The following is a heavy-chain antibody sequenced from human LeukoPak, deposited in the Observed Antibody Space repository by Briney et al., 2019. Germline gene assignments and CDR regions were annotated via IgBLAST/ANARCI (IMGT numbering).Heavy chain of an antibody. V-gene: IGHV2-5*02. D-gene: IGHD3-9*01. CDR2: IYWDDDK. CDR1: GFSLSTSGVH. J-gene: IGHJ4*02. Sequence: GPTLVKPTQTLTLTCTFSGFSLSTSGVHVGWIRQPPGKALEWLALIYWDDDKRYSPSLKSRLTITKDTSKKQVVLTITNMDPVDTATYYCARSFSTDWSIDYWGQGTLVTVSS. CDR3: ARSFSTDWSIDY.